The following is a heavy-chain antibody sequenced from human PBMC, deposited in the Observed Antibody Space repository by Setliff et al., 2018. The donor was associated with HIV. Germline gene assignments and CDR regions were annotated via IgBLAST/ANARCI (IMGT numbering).Heavy chain of an antibody. J-gene: IGHJ4*02. CDR1: GGSISSGSYY. Sequence: KASETLSLTCTVSGGSISSGSYYWSWIRQPAGKGLEWIGRIYTSGSTNYNPSLKSRVTISVDTSKNQFSLKLSSVTAADTAVYYCARARPDYYGSAVGDYWGQGTLVTVSS. CDR3: ARARPDYYGSAVGDY. D-gene: IGHD3-10*01. V-gene: IGHV4-61*02. CDR2: IYTSGST.